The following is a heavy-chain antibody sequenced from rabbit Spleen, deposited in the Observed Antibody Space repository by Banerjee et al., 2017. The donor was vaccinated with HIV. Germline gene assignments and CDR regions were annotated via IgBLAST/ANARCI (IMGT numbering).Heavy chain of an antibody. J-gene: IGHJ4*01. CDR2: IYTDSSGST. V-gene: IGHV1S40*01. CDR1: GFSFSSRYY. CDR3: ARGSAAMTMVITGFYLNL. Sequence: QSLEESGGDLVKPGASLTLTCTASGFSFSSRYYMCWVRQDPGKGLECVACIYTDSSGSTWYASWAKGRFTISKTTSTTVTLQMTTLTAADTATYFCARGSAAMTMVITGFYLNLWGPGTLVTVS. D-gene: IGHD2-1*01.